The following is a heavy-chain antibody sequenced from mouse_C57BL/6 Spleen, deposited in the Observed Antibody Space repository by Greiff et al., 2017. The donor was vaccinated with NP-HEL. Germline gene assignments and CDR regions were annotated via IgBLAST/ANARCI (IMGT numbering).Heavy chain of an antibody. CDR2: ITPSNGGT. CDR1: GYTFTSYW. V-gene: IGHV1-53*01. D-gene: IGHD2-4*01. Sequence: QVQLQQPGTELVKPGASVKLSCKASGYTFTSYWMHWVQQRPGQGLEWIGNITPSNGGTNYNEKFKSKATLTVDKSSSTAYMQLSSLTSEDSAVYYCAQKGNCDYDEANWYFDVWGTGTTVTVSS. CDR3: AQKGNCDYDEANWYFDV. J-gene: IGHJ1*03.